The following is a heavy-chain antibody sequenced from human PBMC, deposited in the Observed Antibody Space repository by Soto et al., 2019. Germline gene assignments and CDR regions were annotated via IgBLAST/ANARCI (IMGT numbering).Heavy chain of an antibody. CDR2: IIPIFVTA. D-gene: IGHD6-13*01. Sequence: SVKVSCKASGGTFSSYAISWVRQAPGQGLEWMGGIIPIFVTANYAQKFQGRVTITADESTSTAYMELSSLRSEDTAVYYCARDAAARSEVSWFDPWGQGTLVTVSS. V-gene: IGHV1-69*13. J-gene: IGHJ5*02. CDR1: GGTFSSYA. CDR3: ARDAAARSEVSWFDP.